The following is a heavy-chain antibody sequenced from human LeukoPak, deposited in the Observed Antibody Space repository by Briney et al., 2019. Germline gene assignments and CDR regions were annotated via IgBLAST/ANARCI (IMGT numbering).Heavy chain of an antibody. CDR3: ARLGLGYCSGGSCYRYYYYYMDV. CDR1: GGSFSGYY. Sequence: SETLSLSCAVYGGSFSGYYWSWIRQPPGKGLEWIGEINHSGSTNYNPSLKSRVTISVDTSKNQFSLKLSSVTAADTAVYYCARLGLGYCSGGSCYRYYYYYMDVWGKGTTVTISS. CDR2: INHSGST. J-gene: IGHJ6*03. D-gene: IGHD2-15*01. V-gene: IGHV4-34*01.